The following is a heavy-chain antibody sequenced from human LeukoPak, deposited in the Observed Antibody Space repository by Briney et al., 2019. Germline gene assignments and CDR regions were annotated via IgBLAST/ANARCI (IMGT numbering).Heavy chain of an antibody. D-gene: IGHD3-22*01. CDR3: ARDCPEYYYDSSGYYPLY. J-gene: IGHJ4*02. Sequence: ASVKVSCKASGYTFTGYYMHWVRQAPGQGLEWMGWINPNSGGTNYAQKFQGRVTITADKSTSTAYMELSSLRSEDTAVYYCARDCPEYYYDSSGYYPLYWGQGTLVTVSS. CDR2: INPNSGGT. V-gene: IGHV1-2*02. CDR1: GYTFTGYY.